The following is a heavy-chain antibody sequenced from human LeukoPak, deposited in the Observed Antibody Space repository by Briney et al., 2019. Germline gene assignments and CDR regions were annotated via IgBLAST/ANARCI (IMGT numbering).Heavy chain of an antibody. CDR1: GFTFSSYA. J-gene: IGHJ5*02. CDR3: AGDLGIAAAGDLLPHNSFDP. CDR2: ISYDGSNT. V-gene: IGHV3-30-3*01. Sequence: PGGSLRLSCAASGFTFSSYAMHWVRQAPGKGLEWVAVISYDGSNTYYADSVQGRFTISRDNSKNTLYLQVNSLRTEDTALYYCAGDLGIAAAGDLLPHNSFDPWGQGTLVTVSS. D-gene: IGHD6-13*01.